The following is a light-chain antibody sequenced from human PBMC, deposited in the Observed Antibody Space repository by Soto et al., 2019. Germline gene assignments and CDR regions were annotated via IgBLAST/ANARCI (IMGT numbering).Light chain of an antibody. V-gene: IGKV1-39*01. CDR2: AAS. CDR1: QSISTY. Sequence: DIQMTQSPSTLSASVGDRVTITCRASQSISTYLNWYQQKVGRAPTLLIYAASSLQSGVPSRFSGGGSGTDFTLTISSLQPEDFAMYFRQQCYSSPRTLGKGTKV. CDR3: QQCYSSPRT. J-gene: IGKJ1*01.